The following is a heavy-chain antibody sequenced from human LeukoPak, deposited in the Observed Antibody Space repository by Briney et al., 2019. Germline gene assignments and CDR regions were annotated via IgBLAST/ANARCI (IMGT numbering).Heavy chain of an antibody. D-gene: IGHD2/OR15-2a*01. J-gene: IGHJ6*03. CDR3: ARVINFYYYMDV. CDR1: GFTFSSYE. Sequence: PGGSLRLSCAASGFTFSSYEMNWVRQAPGKGLEGVSDISSGGTGKYYADSVKGRFTISRDNAKNSLYLQMNSLRAEDTAIYYCARVINFYYYMDVWGKGTTVTISS. V-gene: IGHV3-48*03. CDR2: ISSGGTGK.